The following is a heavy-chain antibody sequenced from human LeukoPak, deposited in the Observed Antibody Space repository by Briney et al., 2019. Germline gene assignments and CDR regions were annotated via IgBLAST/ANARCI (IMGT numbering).Heavy chain of an antibody. V-gene: IGHV3-23*01. J-gene: IGHJ5*01. CDR1: GITFTNCA. Sequence: PGGSLRLSCVASGITFTNCAMTWVRQAPGKGLEWVSSISGSGSTTYYADSAKGRFTISRDNSKNTVYLQMNSLSVEDTAVYYCAKDQSRVGASDPFDSWGQGTLVTVSS. CDR3: AKDQSRVGASDPFDS. D-gene: IGHD1-26*01. CDR2: ISGSGSTT.